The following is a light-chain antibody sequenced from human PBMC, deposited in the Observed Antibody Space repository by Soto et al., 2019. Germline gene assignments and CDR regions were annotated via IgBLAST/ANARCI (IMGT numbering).Light chain of an antibody. J-gene: IGLJ7*01. Sequence: VLTQPPSASGTPGQRVTISCSGSSSNIGSNTVNWYQQLPGTAPKLLIYSNNQRPSGVPDRFSGSKSGTSASLAISGLQSEDEADYYCAAWDDSLNGAVFGGGTKLTVL. CDR3: AAWDDSLNGAV. CDR1: SSNIGSNT. V-gene: IGLV1-44*01. CDR2: SNN.